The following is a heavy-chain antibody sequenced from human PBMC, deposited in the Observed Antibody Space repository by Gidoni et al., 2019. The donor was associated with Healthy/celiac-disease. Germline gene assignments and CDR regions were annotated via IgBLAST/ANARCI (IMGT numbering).Heavy chain of an antibody. CDR2: ISYDGSNK. CDR1: GCTFRSYG. Sequence: QVQLVESGGGVVQPGRSLRLSCADSGCTFRSYGMLWVRQAPGKGLEWVAVISYDGSNKYYADSVKGRFTISRDNSKNTLYLQMNSLRAEDTAVYYCAKSEANYYDKGTGLPHDAFDIWGQGTMVTVSS. CDR3: AKSEANYYDKGTGLPHDAFDI. D-gene: IGHD3-22*01. V-gene: IGHV3-30*18. J-gene: IGHJ3*02.